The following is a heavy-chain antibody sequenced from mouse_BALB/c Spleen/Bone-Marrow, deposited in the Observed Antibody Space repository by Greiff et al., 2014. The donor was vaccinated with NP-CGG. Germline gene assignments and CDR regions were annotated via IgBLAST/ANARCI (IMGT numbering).Heavy chain of an antibody. CDR3: AYGSAYGFAY. D-gene: IGHD1-1*01. CDR2: IYPYNGAT. V-gene: IGHV1S29*02. Sequence: EVQLQQSGPELVKPGASVKISCKASGYTFTDYNMHWVKQSHGKTLEWIGYIYPYNGATGYNQKFNTRATLTEDNSSSTAYMELRSLTSEDSAVYYCAYGSAYGFAYWGQGTLVTVSA. CDR1: GYTFTDYN. J-gene: IGHJ3*01.